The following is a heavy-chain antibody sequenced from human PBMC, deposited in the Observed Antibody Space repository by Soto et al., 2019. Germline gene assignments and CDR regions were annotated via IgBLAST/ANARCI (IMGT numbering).Heavy chain of an antibody. J-gene: IGHJ6*02. Sequence: QVQLQESGPGLVKPSETLSLTCTVSGGSISSYYWSWIRQPPGKGLEWIGYIYYSGSTNYNPSLTSRVTISVDPAKNQFSLKLSSVTAADTAVYYCARMAYYYGSSGYYLLHYYYGMDVWGQGTTVTVSS. CDR2: IYYSGST. CDR1: GGSISSYY. V-gene: IGHV4-59*01. D-gene: IGHD3-22*01. CDR3: ARMAYYYGSSGYYLLHYYYGMDV.